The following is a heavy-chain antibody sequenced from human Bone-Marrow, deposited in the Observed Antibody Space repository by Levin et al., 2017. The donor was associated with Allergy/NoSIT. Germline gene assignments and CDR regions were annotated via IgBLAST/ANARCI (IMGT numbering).Heavy chain of an antibody. CDR1: GGSISSGSYY. J-gene: IGHJ6*03. CDR2: IYTSGST. Sequence: SETLSLTCTVSGGSISSGSYYWSWIRQPAGTGLEWIGRIYTSGSTNYNPSLKSRVTISVDTSKNQFSLKLSYVTAADTAVYYCARDRGGSGSYYNRYYYYYMDVWGKGTTVTVSS. V-gene: IGHV4-61*02. CDR3: ARDRGGSGSYYNRYYYYYMDV. D-gene: IGHD3-10*01.